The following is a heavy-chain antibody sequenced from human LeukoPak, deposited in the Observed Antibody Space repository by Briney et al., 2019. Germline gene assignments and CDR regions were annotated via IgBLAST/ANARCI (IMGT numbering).Heavy chain of an antibody. CDR1: GYTFTSYD. D-gene: IGHD6-6*01. V-gene: IGHV1-8*01. CDR3: ARGVSAYSSSSWVPDDYYYYMDV. J-gene: IGHJ6*03. Sequence: ASVKVSCKASGYTFTSYDINWVRQATGQGLEWMGWMNPNSGNTGYAQKFQGRVTMTRNTSISTAYMELSSLRAEDTAVYYCARGVSAYSSSSWVPDDYYYYMDVWGKGTTVTVFS. CDR2: MNPNSGNT.